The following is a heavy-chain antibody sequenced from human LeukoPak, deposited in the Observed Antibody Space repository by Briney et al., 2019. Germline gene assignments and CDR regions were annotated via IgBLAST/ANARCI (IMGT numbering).Heavy chain of an antibody. CDR2: IYYSGST. J-gene: IGHJ4*02. D-gene: IGHD2-15*01. V-gene: IGHV4-39*01. CDR1: GGSISSSNYY. Sequence: KPSEILSLTCTVSGGSISSSNYYWGWIRQPPGKGLEWIGNIYYSGSTYYNPSLKSRVAISVDTSKNQLSLKLSSVTAADTAVYYCARLLGDCSGGSCYFFDYWGQGTLVTVSS. CDR3: ARLLGDCSGGSCYFFDY.